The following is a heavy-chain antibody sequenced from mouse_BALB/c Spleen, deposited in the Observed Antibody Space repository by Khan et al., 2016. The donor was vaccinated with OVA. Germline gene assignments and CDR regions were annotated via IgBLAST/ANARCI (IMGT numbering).Heavy chain of an antibody. CDR2: ISYSGST. CDR3: ARDGYRYNYAMDY. D-gene: IGHD2-3*01. V-gene: IGHV3-2*02. Sequence: EVQLQESGPGLVKPSQSLSLTCTVTGYSITSDYAWNWIRQFPGNKLEWMGYISYSGSTNYNPALKSRISITRDTSKNQFFLQLNSVTTEDTATYDCARDGYRYNYAMDYWGQGTSVTVSS. CDR1: GYSITSDYA. J-gene: IGHJ4*01.